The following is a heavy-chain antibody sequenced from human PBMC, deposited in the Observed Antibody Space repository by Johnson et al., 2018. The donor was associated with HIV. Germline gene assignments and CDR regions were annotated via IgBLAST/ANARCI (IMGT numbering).Heavy chain of an antibody. Sequence: VQLVESGGGLVQPGGSLRLSCAASGFTFSSYAMNWVRQAPGKGLEWVSVISGSGGSTYYADSVKGRFTISRDNSKNTLYLQMNSLKTEDTAVYYCTTGISWFGAITFDIWGQGTMVTVSS. D-gene: IGHD3-10*01. CDR3: TTGISWFGAITFDI. V-gene: IGHV3-23*04. J-gene: IGHJ3*02. CDR1: GFTFSSYA. CDR2: ISGSGGST.